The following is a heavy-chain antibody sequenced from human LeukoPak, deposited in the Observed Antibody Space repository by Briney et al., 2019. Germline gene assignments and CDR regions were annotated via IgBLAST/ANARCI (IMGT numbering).Heavy chain of an antibody. Sequence: PGGSLRLSCAASGFTFSSYAMSWVRQAPGKGLEWVSAISGSGRSTYYADSVKGRFTISRDNSKNTLYLQMNSLRAEDTAVYYCAKAARLLWFGEFTSPYWGQGTLVTVSS. J-gene: IGHJ4*02. CDR3: AKAARLLWFGEFTSPY. CDR1: GFTFSSYA. CDR2: ISGSGRST. V-gene: IGHV3-23*01. D-gene: IGHD3-10*01.